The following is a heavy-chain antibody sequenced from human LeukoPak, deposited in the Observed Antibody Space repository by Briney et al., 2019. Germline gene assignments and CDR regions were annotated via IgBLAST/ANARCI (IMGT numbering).Heavy chain of an antibody. D-gene: IGHD5-12*01. J-gene: IGHJ4*02. V-gene: IGHV3-11*01. CDR2: ISSSGSTM. CDR3: ARDPGSGYEEHFDY. Sequence: GGSLRLSCAASGFIFSDYYMSWIRQAPGKGLEWVSYISSSGSTMYYTDSVKGRFTISRDNAKDSLYLQMNSLRAEDTAVYYCARDPGSGYEEHFDYWGQGTLVTVSP. CDR1: GFIFSDYY.